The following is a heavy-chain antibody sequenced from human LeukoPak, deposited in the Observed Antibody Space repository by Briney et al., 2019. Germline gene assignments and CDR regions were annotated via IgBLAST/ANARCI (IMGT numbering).Heavy chain of an antibody. Sequence: SETLSLTCAVYGGSFSGYYWSWIRPPPGKGLEWIGEINHSGSTNYNPSLKSRVTISVDTTKNQFSLKLSCVTAADTAVYYCARGGEDSSVIDYWGQGTLVTVS. V-gene: IGHV4-34*01. J-gene: IGHJ4*02. D-gene: IGHD6-19*01. CDR2: INHSGST. CDR1: GGSFSGYY. CDR3: ARGGEDSSVIDY.